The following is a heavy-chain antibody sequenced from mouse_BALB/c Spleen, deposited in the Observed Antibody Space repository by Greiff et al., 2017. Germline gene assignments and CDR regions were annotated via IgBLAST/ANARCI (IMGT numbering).Heavy chain of an antibody. CDR2: ISYSGST. CDR1: GYSITSDYA. J-gene: IGHJ3*01. D-gene: IGHD2-3*01. CDR3: ARSVYDGYYVFAY. Sequence: VQLKESGPGLVKPSQSLSLTCTVTGYSITSDYAWNWIRQFPGNKLEWMGYISYSGSTSYNPSLKSRISITRDTSKNQFFLQLNSVTTEDTATYYCARSVYDGYYVFAYWGQGTLVTVSA. V-gene: IGHV3-2*02.